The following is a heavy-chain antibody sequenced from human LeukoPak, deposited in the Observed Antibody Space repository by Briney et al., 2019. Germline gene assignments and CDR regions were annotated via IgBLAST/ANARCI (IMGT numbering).Heavy chain of an antibody. V-gene: IGHV3-53*01. CDR3: AKEREWGIQLSYYYMDV. J-gene: IGHJ6*03. CDR1: GLTVSNNY. CDR2: IYSGGGT. D-gene: IGHD5-18*01. Sequence: PGGSLRLSCAASGLTVSNNYMSWVRQAPGRGLEWVSIIYSGGGTFYADSVKGRFTISRENSKNTLYLQMNSLRAEDTAVYYCAKEREWGIQLSYYYMDVWGKGTTVTVSS.